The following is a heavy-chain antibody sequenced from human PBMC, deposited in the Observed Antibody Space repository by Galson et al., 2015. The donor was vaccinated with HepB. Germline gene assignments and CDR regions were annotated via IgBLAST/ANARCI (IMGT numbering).Heavy chain of an antibody. D-gene: IGHD1-20*01. CDR2: INPGSGST. V-gene: IGHV1-46*01. Sequence: SVKVSCKASGYSFTTYYMHWVRQAPGQGLEWMAMINPGSGSTSYARKFQDRVTMFSDTSTSTVYMELRSLRSEDTAVYYCARDKGYNYFYYYMDVWGKGTTVTVSS. J-gene: IGHJ6*03. CDR1: GYSFTTYY. CDR3: ARDKGYNYFYYYMDV.